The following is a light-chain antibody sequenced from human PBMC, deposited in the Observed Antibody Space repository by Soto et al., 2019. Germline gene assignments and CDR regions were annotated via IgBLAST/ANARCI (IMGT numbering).Light chain of an antibody. CDR1: QSVSSN. CDR2: GAS. V-gene: IGKV3-15*01. CDR3: QHYDTWPRT. J-gene: IGKJ1*01. Sequence: EIVMTQSPATLSVSPGERATISCRASQSVSSNLAWYQHKPGQAPRLLISGASTRATGIPARFSGSGSGTEFTLTISSLQSEDFAVYYCQHYDTWPRTFGQGTKVEIK.